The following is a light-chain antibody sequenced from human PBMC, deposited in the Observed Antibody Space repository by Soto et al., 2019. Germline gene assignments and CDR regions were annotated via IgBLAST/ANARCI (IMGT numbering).Light chain of an antibody. V-gene: IGKV1-5*01. J-gene: IGKJ1*01. CDR2: DAS. CDR3: QQYSSYSQRT. CDR1: QSISTW. Sequence: DIQMTQSPSTLSASVGDRVTITCRASQSISTWLAWFQQKPGKAPKLLIYDASSLGSGVPSRFSGYGSGTEFTLNIGSLQPDDFATYYCQQYSSYSQRTFGQGTKVEIK.